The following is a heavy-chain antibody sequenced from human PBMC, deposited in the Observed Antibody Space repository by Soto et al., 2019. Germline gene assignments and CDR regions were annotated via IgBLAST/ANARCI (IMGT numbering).Heavy chain of an antibody. CDR3: ASQHYYDSSGYYVVY. J-gene: IGHJ4*02. CDR1: GVSISSNIYY. V-gene: IGHV4-39*01. Sequence: PSDTLSLTCTVSGVSISSNIYYWVLIRQPPGKGLEWIGNIHYSGSTYYDSSLKSRVTISVDTSKNQFSLKLSSVTAADTAVYYCASQHYYDSSGYYVVYWGQGTLVTVSS. CDR2: IHYSGST. D-gene: IGHD3-22*01.